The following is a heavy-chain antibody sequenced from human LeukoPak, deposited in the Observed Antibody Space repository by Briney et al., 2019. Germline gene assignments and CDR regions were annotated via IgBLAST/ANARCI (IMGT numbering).Heavy chain of an antibody. CDR2: IYYTGTT. V-gene: IGHV4-59*01. CDR1: GGSIGDYY. Sequence: SETLSLTCTVSGGSIGDYYCSWVRQPPGKGLEWIGYIYYTGTTSYNPSLKSRVTMSVDTSKNQVSLHLTSVTAADTATYYCARDRFSGSYSDLWGQGTLVTVSS. J-gene: IGHJ5*02. CDR3: ARDRFSGSYSDL. D-gene: IGHD1-26*01.